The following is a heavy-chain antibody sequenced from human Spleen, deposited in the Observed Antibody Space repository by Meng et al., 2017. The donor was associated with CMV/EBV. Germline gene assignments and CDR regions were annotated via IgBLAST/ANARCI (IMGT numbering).Heavy chain of an antibody. J-gene: IGHJ5*02. CDR2: INANSGGT. V-gene: IGHV1-2*02. CDR3: VRGRGTKDVVVVPAARVIWFDP. Sequence: ASVKVSCKASGYSFKSQGISWVRQAPGQGLEWMGWINANSGGTKFSQRYQGRVTMTRDTSISTAYMELRSPRSDDTAVYYCVRGRGTKDVVVVPAARVIWFDPWGQGTLVTV. D-gene: IGHD2-2*01. CDR1: GYSFKSQG.